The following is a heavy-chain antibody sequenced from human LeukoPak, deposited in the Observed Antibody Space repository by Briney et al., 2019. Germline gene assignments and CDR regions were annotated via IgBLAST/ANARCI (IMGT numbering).Heavy chain of an antibody. Sequence: ASVKVSCKASRHTFTGYYVHWVRQAPGQGLEWMGWINPNSGGTNYAQKFQGRVTMTRDTSISTAYMELSSLRSDDTAVYYCARGIGQWLGIDYWGQGTLVTVSS. CDR2: INPNSGGT. CDR3: ARGIGQWLGIDY. D-gene: IGHD6-19*01. V-gene: IGHV1-2*02. CDR1: RHTFTGYY. J-gene: IGHJ4*02.